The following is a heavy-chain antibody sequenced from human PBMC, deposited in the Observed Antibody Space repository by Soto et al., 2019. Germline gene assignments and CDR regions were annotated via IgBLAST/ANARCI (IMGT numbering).Heavy chain of an antibody. Sequence: GGSLRLSCAASGFSVTTNYMIWVRQAPGKGLEWVSVIYTNGGTIYYADSVKGRFTISRDNAKNSLYLQMNSLRAEDTAVYYCAREYCSSTSCLNWFDPWGQGTLVTVSS. D-gene: IGHD2-2*01. CDR2: IYTNGGTI. J-gene: IGHJ5*02. V-gene: IGHV3-48*01. CDR1: GFSVTTNY. CDR3: AREYCSSTSCLNWFDP.